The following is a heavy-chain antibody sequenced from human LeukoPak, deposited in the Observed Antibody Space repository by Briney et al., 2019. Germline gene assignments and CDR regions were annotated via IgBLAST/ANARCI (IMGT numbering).Heavy chain of an antibody. J-gene: IGHJ4*02. CDR1: GGSISSSSYY. Sequence: SETLSLTCTVSGGSISSSSYYWGWIRQPPGKGLEWIGSIYYSGSTYYNPSLKSRVTISVDTSKNQFSLKLSSVTAADTAVYYCARETTIRYSSSWNFDYWGQGTLVTVSS. CDR2: IYYSGST. CDR3: ARETTIRYSSSWNFDY. D-gene: IGHD6-13*01. V-gene: IGHV4-39*07.